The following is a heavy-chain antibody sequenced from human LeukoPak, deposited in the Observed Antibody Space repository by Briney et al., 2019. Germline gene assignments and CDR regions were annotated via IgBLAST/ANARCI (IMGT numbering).Heavy chain of an antibody. CDR2: IYPGDSDT. J-gene: IGHJ4*02. CDR1: GYSFTDYW. CDR3: ARRDGYSSSPPLDY. Sequence: GESLKISCRGSGYSFTDYWIGWVRQMPGTGLEWMGIIYPGDSDTRYSPSFQGQVTISADKSISTAYLQWSSLKASDTAMYYCARRDGYSSSPPLDYWGQGTLVTVSS. V-gene: IGHV5-51*01. D-gene: IGHD6-6*01.